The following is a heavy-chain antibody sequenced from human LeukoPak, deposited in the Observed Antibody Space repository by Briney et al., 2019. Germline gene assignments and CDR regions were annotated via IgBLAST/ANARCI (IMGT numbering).Heavy chain of an antibody. CDR1: GFTFSSYW. CDR2: IRQYGSEK. J-gene: IGHJ4*02. D-gene: IGHD5-24*01. CDR3: AREMATRDYYFDY. Sequence: GGSLRLSCAASGFTFSSYWMSWVRQAPGKGLEWVANIRQYGSEKYYVDSVKGRFTIYRDNAKNSLYLQMNSLRAEDTAVYYCAREMATRDYYFDYWGQGTLVTVSS. V-gene: IGHV3-7*01.